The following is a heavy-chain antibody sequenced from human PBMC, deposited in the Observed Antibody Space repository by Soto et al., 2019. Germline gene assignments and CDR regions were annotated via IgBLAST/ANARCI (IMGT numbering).Heavy chain of an antibody. J-gene: IGHJ4*02. CDR3: ARENPGVVITPQYFDY. CDR2: IIPIFGTA. Sequence: QVQLVQSGAEVKKPGSSVKVSCKASGGTFSSYAISWVRQAPGQGLEWMGGIIPIFGTANYAQKFQGSVTITADESTSTAYMELSSLRSEDTAVYYCARENPGVVITPQYFDYWGQGTLVTVSS. V-gene: IGHV1-69*01. CDR1: GGTFSSYA. D-gene: IGHD3-22*01.